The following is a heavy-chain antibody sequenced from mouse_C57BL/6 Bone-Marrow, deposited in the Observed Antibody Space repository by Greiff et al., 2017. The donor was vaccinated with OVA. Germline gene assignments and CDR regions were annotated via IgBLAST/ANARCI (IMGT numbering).Heavy chain of an antibody. Sequence: VQLQQPGAELVKPGASVKLSCTASGYTFTSYWMHWVKQRPGQGLEWIGMIHPNSGSTNYNEKFKSKATLTVDKSTSTDYMQLSSLTSEDSAVYYCARPTSGYFDYWGQGTTLTVSS. V-gene: IGHV1-64*01. J-gene: IGHJ2*01. CDR1: GYTFTSYW. D-gene: IGHD2-10*01. CDR2: IHPNSGST. CDR3: ARPTSGYFDY.